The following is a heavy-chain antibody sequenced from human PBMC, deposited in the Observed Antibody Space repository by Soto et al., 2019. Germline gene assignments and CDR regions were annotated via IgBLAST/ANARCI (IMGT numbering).Heavy chain of an antibody. V-gene: IGHV4-59*01. CDR1: GGSISSSY. J-gene: IGHJ5*02. D-gene: IGHD2-15*01. CDR3: ARDKYCSGGSCRKNWFDP. CDR2: IYDDGSA. Sequence: SETLSLTCTVSGGSISSSYWSWIRQPPGKGLEWLAYIYDDGSANYNPSLKSRATISLDMSKNQFSLKLTSVTAADTAVYYCARDKYCSGGSCRKNWFDPWGRGTLVTVSS.